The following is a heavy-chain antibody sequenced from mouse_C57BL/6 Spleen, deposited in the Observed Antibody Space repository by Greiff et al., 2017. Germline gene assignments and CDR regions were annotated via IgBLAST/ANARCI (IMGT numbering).Heavy chain of an antibody. CDR3: ARIYSNYFDY. CDR1: GFTFSSYG. J-gene: IGHJ2*01. CDR2: ISSGGSYT. D-gene: IGHD2-5*01. V-gene: IGHV5-6*02. Sequence: EVKLEESGGDLVKPGGSLKLSCAASGFTFSSYGMSWVRQTPDKRLEWVATISSGGSYTYYPDSVKGRFTISRDNAKNTLYLQMSSLKSEDTAMYYCARIYSNYFDYWGQGTTLTVSS.